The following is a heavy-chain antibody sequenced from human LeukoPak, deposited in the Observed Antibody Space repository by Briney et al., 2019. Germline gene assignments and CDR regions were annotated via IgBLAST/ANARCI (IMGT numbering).Heavy chain of an antibody. Sequence: SETLSLTCAVYGGSFSGYYWSWIRQPPGKGVEGIGEINHSGSANYNPSVKSRVTISVDTSKNQFSLKLSSVTAADTAVYYCARIASRDGYSPFDYWGQGTLVTVSS. CDR2: INHSGSA. CDR1: GGSFSGYY. CDR3: ARIASRDGYSPFDY. D-gene: IGHD5-24*01. V-gene: IGHV4-34*01. J-gene: IGHJ4*02.